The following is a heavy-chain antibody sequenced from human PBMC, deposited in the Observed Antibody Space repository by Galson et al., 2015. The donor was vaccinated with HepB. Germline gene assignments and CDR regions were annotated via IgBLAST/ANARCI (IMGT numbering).Heavy chain of an antibody. D-gene: IGHD3-3*01. V-gene: IGHV3-74*01. Sequence: SLRLSCAASGFTFSNYRMHWVRQAPGKGLVWVSRIKTDGTITRYADSEMGRFTMSRDNAKNTLYLQMDSLRAEDSAVYYCARGIGYFTDFWGQGTLVTVSS. CDR1: GFTFSNYR. CDR3: ARGIGYFTDF. J-gene: IGHJ4*02. CDR2: IKTDGTIT.